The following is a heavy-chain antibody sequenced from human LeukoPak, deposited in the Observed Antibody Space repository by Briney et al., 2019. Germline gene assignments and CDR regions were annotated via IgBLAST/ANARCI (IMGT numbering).Heavy chain of an antibody. CDR3: AKDVLDCSSTSCSGRTQPMYYFDY. J-gene: IGHJ4*02. D-gene: IGHD2-2*01. CDR1: GFTFSSYG. V-gene: IGHV3-30*02. Sequence: GGSLRLSCAASGFTFSSYGMHWVRQAPGKGLEWVAFIRYDGSNKYYADSVKGRFTISRDNSKNTLYLQMNSLRAEDTAVYYCAKDVLDCSSTSCSGRTQPMYYFDYWGQGTLVTVSS. CDR2: IRYDGSNK.